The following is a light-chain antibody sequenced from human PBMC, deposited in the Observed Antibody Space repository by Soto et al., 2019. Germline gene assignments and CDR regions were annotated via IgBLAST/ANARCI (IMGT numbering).Light chain of an antibody. J-gene: IGKJ1*01. V-gene: IGKV3-20*01. Sequence: EIVLTQSPGTLSLSPGEGATLSCRASQSVSISYLAWYQQKPGQAPRLLIYGASSRATGIPDRFSGSGSGTDFTLTISRLEPEDFAVYYCQQYGSSPGTFGQGTKVDIK. CDR1: QSVSISY. CDR3: QQYGSSPGT. CDR2: GAS.